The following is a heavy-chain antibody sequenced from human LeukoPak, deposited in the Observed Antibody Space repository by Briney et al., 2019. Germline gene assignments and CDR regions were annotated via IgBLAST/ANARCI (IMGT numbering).Heavy chain of an antibody. Sequence: SETLSLTCTVSGGSISSSSYYWGWIRQPPGKGLEWIGSIYYSGSTYCNPSLKSRVTISVDTSKNQFSLKLSSVTAADTAVYYCARPMYPYGTQRGVYDYWGQGTLVTVSS. D-gene: IGHD4-17*01. J-gene: IGHJ4*02. CDR3: ARPMYPYGTQRGVYDY. CDR2: IYYSGST. CDR1: GGSISSSSYY. V-gene: IGHV4-39*07.